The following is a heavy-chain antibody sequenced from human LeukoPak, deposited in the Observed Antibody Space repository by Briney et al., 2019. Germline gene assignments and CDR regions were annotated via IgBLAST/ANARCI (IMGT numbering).Heavy chain of an antibody. CDR1: GGTFSSYA. V-gene: IGHV1-69*13. Sequence: SVKVSCKASGGTFSSYAISWVRQAPGQGLEWMGGIIPIFGTANYAQKFQGRVTITADESTSTAYMDLSSLRSEDTAVYYCARGRIVVAGYFDYWGQGTLVTVSS. J-gene: IGHJ4*02. CDR3: ARGRIVVAGYFDY. D-gene: IGHD6-19*01. CDR2: IIPIFGTA.